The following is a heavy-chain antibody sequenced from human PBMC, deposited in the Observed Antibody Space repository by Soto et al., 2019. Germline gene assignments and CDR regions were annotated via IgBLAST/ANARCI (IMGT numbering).Heavy chain of an antibody. CDR3: ARDVGSYYNYYYGMDV. CDR2: IIPIFGTA. J-gene: IGHJ6*02. CDR1: GGTFSSYA. D-gene: IGHD3-10*01. V-gene: IGHV1-69*01. Sequence: QVQLVQSGAEVKKPGSSVKVSCQASGGTFSSYAISWVRQAPGQGLEWMGGIIPIFGTANYAQKFQGRVTITADESTSTAYMELSSLRSEDTAVYYCARDVGSYYNYYYGMDVWGQGTTVTVSS.